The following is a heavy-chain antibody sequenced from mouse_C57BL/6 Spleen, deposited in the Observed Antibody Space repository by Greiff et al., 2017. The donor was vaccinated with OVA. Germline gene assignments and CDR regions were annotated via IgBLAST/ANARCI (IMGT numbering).Heavy chain of an antibody. D-gene: IGHD2-3*01. CDR3: ARSVGYYVAWFAY. CDR2: IYWDDDK. CDR1: GFSLSTSGMG. J-gene: IGHJ3*01. V-gene: IGHV8-12*01. Sequence: QVQLKESGPGILQSSQTLSLTCSFSGFSLSTSGMGVSWIRQPSGKGLEWLAHIYWDDDKRYNPSLKSRLTISKDTSRNQVFLKITSVDTADTATVYCARSVGYYVAWFAYWGQGTLVTVSA.